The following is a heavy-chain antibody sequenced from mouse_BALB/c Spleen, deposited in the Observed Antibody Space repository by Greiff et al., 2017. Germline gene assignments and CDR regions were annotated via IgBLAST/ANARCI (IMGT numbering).Heavy chain of an antibody. CDR2: IRLKSNNYAT. V-gene: IGHV6-6*02. CDR3: TRYLQYYYAMDY. Sequence: EVMLVESGGGLVQPGGSMKLSCVASGFTFSNYWMNWVRQSPEKGLEWVAEIRLKSNNYATHYAESVKGRFTISRDDSKSSVYLQMNNLRAEDTGIYYCTRYLQYYYAMDYWGQGTSVTVSS. J-gene: IGHJ4*01. D-gene: IGHD2-12*01. CDR1: GFTFSNYW.